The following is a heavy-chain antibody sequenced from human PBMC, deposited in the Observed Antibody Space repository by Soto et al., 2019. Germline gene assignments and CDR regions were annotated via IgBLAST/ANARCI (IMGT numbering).Heavy chain of an antibody. D-gene: IGHD6-13*01. Sequence: QVQLQESGPGLVKPSQTLSLTCTVSVGSISSGGYYWSWIRQHPGKCLEWIGYSYYRGSTYYNPSLKSRVTISVDTSKNQFSLKLSSVTAADTAVYYCARSLGVAAAGPFDYWGQGTLVTVSS. CDR1: VGSISSGGYY. CDR3: ARSLGVAAAGPFDY. CDR2: SYYRGST. J-gene: IGHJ4*02. V-gene: IGHV4-31*03.